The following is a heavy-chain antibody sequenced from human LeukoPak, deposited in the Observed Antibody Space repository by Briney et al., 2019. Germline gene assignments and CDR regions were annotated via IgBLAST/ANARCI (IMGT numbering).Heavy chain of an antibody. J-gene: IGHJ4*02. D-gene: IGHD3-10*01. CDR2: IRSDGSNK. CDR3: AKETRFGNFD. Sequence: GGSLRLSCAASGFTFSTYGMHWVCQAPGKGLEWVAFIRSDGSNKYYADPMKGRFTISRDNSKNTLYLQMNSLRAEDTAVYYCAKETRFGNFDWGQGTLVTVSS. V-gene: IGHV3-30*02. CDR1: GFTFSTYG.